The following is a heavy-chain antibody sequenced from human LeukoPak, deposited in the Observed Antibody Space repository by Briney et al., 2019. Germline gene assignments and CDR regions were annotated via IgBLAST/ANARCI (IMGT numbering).Heavy chain of an antibody. V-gene: IGHV1-46*01. CDR3: ASTLTIKDIPPEGY. J-gene: IGHJ4*02. D-gene: IGHD3-3*01. CDR2: INPSGGST. CDR1: GYTFTSYY. Sequence: RASVKVSCXASGYTFTSYYMHWVRQAPGQGLEWMGIINPSGGSTSYAQKFQGRVTMTRDTSTSTVYMGLSSLRSEDTAVYYCASTLTIKDIPPEGYWGQGTLVTVSS.